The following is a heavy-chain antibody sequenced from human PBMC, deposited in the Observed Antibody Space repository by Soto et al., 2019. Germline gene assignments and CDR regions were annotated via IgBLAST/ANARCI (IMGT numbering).Heavy chain of an antibody. J-gene: IGHJ4*02. CDR3: ARDSGLSLRYFDY. CDR1: GGSISSGDSY. D-gene: IGHD7-27*01. CDR2: ITYSGSP. Sequence: QVQLQESGPGLVKPSQTLSLTCTVSGGSISSGDSYWNWIRQHPGEGLEWIGYITYSGSPYYNPSLKRRVTISVDTSKNQFSLKLSSVTAADTAVYYCARDSGLSLRYFDYWGQGILVTVSS. V-gene: IGHV4-31*03.